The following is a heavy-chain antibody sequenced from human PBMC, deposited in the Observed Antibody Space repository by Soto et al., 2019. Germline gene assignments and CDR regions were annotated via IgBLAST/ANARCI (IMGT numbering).Heavy chain of an antibody. CDR3: ARPRYDGSGTPFDH. V-gene: IGHV3-48*04. D-gene: IGHD3-22*01. J-gene: IGHJ4*02. CDR1: GFTFSSYS. CDR2: ISSSSSTI. Sequence: GGSLRLSCAASGFTFSSYSMNWVRQAPGKGLEWVSYISSSSSTIYYADSVKGRFIISRDNAKNILYLQMNSLTAEDTAVYYCARPRYDGSGTPFDHWGQGSLVTVSS.